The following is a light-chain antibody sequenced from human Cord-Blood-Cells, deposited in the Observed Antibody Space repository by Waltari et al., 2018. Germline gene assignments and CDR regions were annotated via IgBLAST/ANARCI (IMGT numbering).Light chain of an antibody. CDR2: DAS. Sequence: EIVLTQSQATLSLSPGERDTLSCRASQSVSSYLAWYQQKPGQGPRLLIYDASNRATGIPARFSGSGSGTDFTLTISSLEPEDFAVYYCQQRSNWPPLTFGGWTKVEIK. CDR3: QQRSNWPPLT. V-gene: IGKV3-11*01. J-gene: IGKJ4*01. CDR1: QSVSSY.